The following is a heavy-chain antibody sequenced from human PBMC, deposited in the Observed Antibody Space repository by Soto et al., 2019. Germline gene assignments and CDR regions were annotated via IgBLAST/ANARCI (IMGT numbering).Heavy chain of an antibody. D-gene: IGHD3-10*01. J-gene: IGHJ4*02. CDR3: ARGGVRGVIDTRGFDY. Sequence: QVQLQESGPGLVKPSQTLSLTCTVSGGSISSGGYYWSWIRQHPGKGLEWIGYIYYSGSTYYNPSLKSRVTISXXTXKXXFSLKLSSVTAADTAVYYCARGGVRGVIDTRGFDYWGQGTLVTVSS. CDR2: IYYSGST. CDR1: GGSISSGGYY. V-gene: IGHV4-31*03.